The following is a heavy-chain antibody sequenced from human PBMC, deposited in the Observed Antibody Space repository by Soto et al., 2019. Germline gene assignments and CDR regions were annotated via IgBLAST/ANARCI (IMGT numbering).Heavy chain of an antibody. J-gene: IGHJ6*02. Sequence: QVQLVQSGAEVKKPGSSVKVSCKASGGTFSSYAISWVRQAPGQGLEWMGGIIPIFGTANYAQKSQGRVTITADESTSTAYMELSSLRSEDTAVYYCARVWAVAGTIGVYYYGMDVWGQGTTVTVSS. CDR1: GGTFSSYA. CDR3: ARVWAVAGTIGVYYYGMDV. V-gene: IGHV1-69*01. CDR2: IIPIFGTA. D-gene: IGHD6-19*01.